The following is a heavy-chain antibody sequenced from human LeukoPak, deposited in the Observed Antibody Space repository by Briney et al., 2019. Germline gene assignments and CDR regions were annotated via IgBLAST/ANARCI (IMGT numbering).Heavy chain of an antibody. V-gene: IGHV4-59*01. CDR2: IYYSGST. D-gene: IGHD6-13*01. J-gene: IGHJ3*02. Sequence: PSETLSLTCTVSGGSISSYYWSWIRQLPGKGLEWIGYIYYSGSTNYNPSLKSRVTISVDTSKNQFSLKLSSVTAADTAVYYCARLDSSSWKKGSDGDAFDIWGQGTMVTVSS. CDR3: ARLDSSSWKKGSDGDAFDI. CDR1: GGSISSYY.